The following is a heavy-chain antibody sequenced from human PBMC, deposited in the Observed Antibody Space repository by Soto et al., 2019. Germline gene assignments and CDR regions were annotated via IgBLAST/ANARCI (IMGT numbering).Heavy chain of an antibody. CDR1: GYSISSGYY. Sequence: SETLSLTCAVSGYSISSGYYWGWIRQPPGKGLEWIGSIYHSGSTYYNPSLKSRVTISVDTSKNQFSLRLSSVTAADTAVYYCARQSITMIESLPHNWFDPWGQGTLVTVSS. CDR2: IYHSGST. CDR3: ARQSITMIESLPHNWFDP. J-gene: IGHJ5*02. D-gene: IGHD3-22*01. V-gene: IGHV4-38-2*01.